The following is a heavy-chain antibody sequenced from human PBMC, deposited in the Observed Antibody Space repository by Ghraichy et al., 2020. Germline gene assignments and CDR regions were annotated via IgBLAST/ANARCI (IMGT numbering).Heavy chain of an antibody. J-gene: IGHJ4*02. CDR3: VAINFF. CDR1: GFTFADAW. D-gene: IGHD3-3*01. Sequence: GSLNISCAATGFTFADAWMTWVRQAPGKGLEWVGRIKSKSDGGTTDYAAPVKGRFSISRDDSTETLFLQMDNLKTEDSAVYYCVAINFFWGQGTLVTVSS. CDR2: IKSKSDGGTT. V-gene: IGHV3-15*01.